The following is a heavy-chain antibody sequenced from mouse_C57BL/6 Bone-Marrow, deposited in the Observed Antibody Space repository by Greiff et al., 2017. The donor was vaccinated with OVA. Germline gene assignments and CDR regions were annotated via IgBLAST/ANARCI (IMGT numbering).Heavy chain of an antibody. Sequence: QVQLKQSGAELARPGASVKMSCKASGYTFTSYTMHWVKQRPGQGLEWIGYINPSSGYTKYNQKFKDKATLTADKSSSTAYMQLSSLTSEDSAVYYCARLGCPWFAYWGQGTLVTVSA. J-gene: IGHJ3*01. CDR2: INPSSGYT. CDR1: GYTFTSYT. V-gene: IGHV1-4*01. CDR3: ARLGCPWFAY.